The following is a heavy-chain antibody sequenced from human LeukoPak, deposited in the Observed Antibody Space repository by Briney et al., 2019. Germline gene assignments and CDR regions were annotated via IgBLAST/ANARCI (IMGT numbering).Heavy chain of an antibody. J-gene: IGHJ4*02. CDR1: GGSISSSGFY. Sequence: SETLSLTCTVSGGSISSSGFYWVWIRQSPGKGREWIGCIYYSGRTYYNPSLKSRVTISVDTSKNHVSLKLSSVTAADTALYYCARYSGLSFAFDTWGQGILVTVSS. V-gene: IGHV4-39*02. CDR3: ARYSGLSFAFDT. CDR2: IYYSGRT. D-gene: IGHD6-25*01.